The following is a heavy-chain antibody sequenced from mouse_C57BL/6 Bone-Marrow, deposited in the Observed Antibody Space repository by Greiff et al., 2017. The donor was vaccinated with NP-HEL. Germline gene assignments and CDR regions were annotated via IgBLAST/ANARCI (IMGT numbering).Heavy chain of an antibody. J-gene: IGHJ2*01. V-gene: IGHV1-9*01. Sequence: VQLQQSGAELMKPGASVKLSCKATGYTFTGYWIEWVKQRPGHGLEWIGEILPGSGSTNYNEKFKGKATFTADTSSNPASMQLRRLTTEDSAIYYCARSHYYYGSPYYFDDWGQGTTRTGSS. D-gene: IGHD1-1*01. CDR3: ARSHYYYGSPYYFDD. CDR1: GYTFTGYW. CDR2: ILPGSGST.